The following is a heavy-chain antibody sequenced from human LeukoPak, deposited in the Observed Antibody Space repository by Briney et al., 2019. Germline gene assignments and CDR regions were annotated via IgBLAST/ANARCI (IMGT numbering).Heavy chain of an antibody. D-gene: IGHD2-8*01. CDR2: IRYDGSNK. V-gene: IGHV3-30*02. J-gene: IGHJ4*02. CDR3: ANLAVYAISVSV. Sequence: GGSLRLSCAASGFTFSSYGMHWVRQAPGKGLEWVAFIRYDGSNKYYADSVKGRFTISRDNSKNTLYLQMNSLRAEDTAVYYCANLAVYAISVSVWGQGTLVTVSP. CDR1: GFTFSSYG.